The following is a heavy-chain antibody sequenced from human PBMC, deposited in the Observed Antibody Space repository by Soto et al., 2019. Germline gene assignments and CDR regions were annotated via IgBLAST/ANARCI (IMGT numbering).Heavy chain of an antibody. CDR1: GLSITDSEMG. V-gene: IGHV2-26*01. CDR2: IDSSGEK. D-gene: IGHD6-19*01. Sequence: QVTLKESGPVLVKPTETLTLRCTVSGLSITDSEMGVSWIRQPPGQPLEWLAHIDSSGEKSYRTFLKSRLAISKDTSKSQIDLTMTNMDPADTATYYCARRHLAVAVSPWFDPWGQGTPVTVSS. CDR3: ARRHLAVAVSPWFDP. J-gene: IGHJ5*02.